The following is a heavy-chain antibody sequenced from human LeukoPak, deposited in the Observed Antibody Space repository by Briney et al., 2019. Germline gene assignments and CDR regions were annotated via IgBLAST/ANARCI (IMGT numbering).Heavy chain of an antibody. D-gene: IGHD5-12*01. J-gene: IGHJ4*02. CDR3: ARDLRGYSGYEDY. CDR2: IKQDGSEK. V-gene: IGHV3-7*03. CDR1: GFTFSSYW. Sequence: PGGSLRLSCAASGFTFSSYWMSWVRQAPGKGLEWVANIKQDGSEKYYVDSVKGRFTISRDNAKSSLYLQMNSLRAEDTAVYYCARDLRGYSGYEDYWGQGTLVTVSS.